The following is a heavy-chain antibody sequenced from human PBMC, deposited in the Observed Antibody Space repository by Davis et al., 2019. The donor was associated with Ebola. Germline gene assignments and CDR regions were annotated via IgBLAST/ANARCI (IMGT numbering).Heavy chain of an antibody. CDR1: GFTFSSYG. Sequence: GGSLRLSCAASGFTFSSYGMHWVRQAPGKGLEWVAVISYDGSNKYYADSVKGRFTISRDNSKNTLYLQMNSLRAEDTAVYYCAKDSGYSYGYLLGYWGQGTLVTVSS. CDR2: ISYDGSNK. CDR3: AKDSGYSYGYLLGY. J-gene: IGHJ4*02. D-gene: IGHD5-18*01. V-gene: IGHV3-30*18.